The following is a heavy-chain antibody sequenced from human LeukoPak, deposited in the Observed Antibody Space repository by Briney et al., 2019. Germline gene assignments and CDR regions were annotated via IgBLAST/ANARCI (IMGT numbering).Heavy chain of an antibody. J-gene: IGHJ3*02. CDR1: GASFSGYY. CDR3: ARGGYTDPDAFDI. CDR2: INHSGST. V-gene: IGHV4-34*01. D-gene: IGHD2-2*02. Sequence: SEPLSPTCAVYGASFSGYYCSWIRQPPGKGMEWIGEINHSGSTNYDPSLKSRVTISVDTSKNQFSLKLSSVTAADTAVYYCARGGYTDPDAFDIWGQGTMGTVSS.